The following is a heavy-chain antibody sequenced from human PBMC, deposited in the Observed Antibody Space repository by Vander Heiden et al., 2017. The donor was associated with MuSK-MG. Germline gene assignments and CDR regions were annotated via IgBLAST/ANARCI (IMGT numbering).Heavy chain of an antibody. CDR3: VRGVDSGDNSEFFHL. V-gene: IGHV1-18*01. CDR2: IKTNNGHT. J-gene: IGHJ1*01. CDR1: GYSFRSYG. D-gene: IGHD4-17*01. Sequence: QVPLVRSGPAVNTPGASVKVSCTGAGYSFRSYGVRWVRQATGQGLEWMGWIKTNNGHTSYAKKFQGRVTMTTDTSANTADMHLRSLTSDDTAVYDCVRGVDSGDNSEFFHLWGQGTLVTVSS.